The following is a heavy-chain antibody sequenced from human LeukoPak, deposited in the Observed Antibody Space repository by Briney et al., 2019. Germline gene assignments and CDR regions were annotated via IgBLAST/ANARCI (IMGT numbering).Heavy chain of an antibody. D-gene: IGHD3-3*01. CDR3: AKGSTIFGVVIHNWFDP. Sequence: SETLSLTCTVSGGSISSYYWSWIRQPAGKGLEWIGRIYTSGSTNYNPSLKSRATMSVDTSKNQFSLKLSSVTAADTAVYYCAKGSTIFGVVIHNWFDPWGQGTLVTVSS. V-gene: IGHV4-4*07. J-gene: IGHJ5*02. CDR2: IYTSGST. CDR1: GGSISSYY.